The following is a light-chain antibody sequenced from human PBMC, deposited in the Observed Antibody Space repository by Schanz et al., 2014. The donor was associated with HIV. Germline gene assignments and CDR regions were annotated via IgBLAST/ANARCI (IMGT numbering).Light chain of an antibody. CDR1: QSLVHSLGNTH. CDR3: MQGTHWPLT. V-gene: IGKV2-30*02. Sequence: DVVLTQSPLSLPVTLGQPASISCRSSQSLVHSLGNTHLNWFQHRPGQSPRRLIYKVSNRDSGVPDRFSGSGSGTDFTLKISRVEADDVGVYYCMQGTHWPLTFGQGTRLEIK. CDR2: KVS. J-gene: IGKJ5*01.